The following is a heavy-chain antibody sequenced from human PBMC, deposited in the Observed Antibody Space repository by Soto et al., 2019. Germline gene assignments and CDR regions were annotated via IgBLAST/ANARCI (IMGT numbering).Heavy chain of an antibody. V-gene: IGHV3-7*01. J-gene: IGHJ5*02. Sequence: HLVQSGGGLVQPGGSLRLSCVASGFSFSNFWMNWVRQTPGRGLEWVANINPDGSAQTYVDSVKGRFTVSRDNAKSSLYLQMNSLRGKDTAVYFCAAWDSSNNPWGQGTLVTVSS. CDR3: AAWDSSNNP. CDR2: INPDGSAQ. CDR1: GFSFSNFW. D-gene: IGHD1-26*01.